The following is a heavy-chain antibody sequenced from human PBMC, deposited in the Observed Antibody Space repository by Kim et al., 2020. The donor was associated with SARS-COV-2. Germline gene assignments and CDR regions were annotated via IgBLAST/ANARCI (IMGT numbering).Heavy chain of an antibody. CDR3: TKGTNSWWDWLDS. J-gene: IGHJ5*01. CDR2: IRGGNNRT. Sequence: GGSLRLSCAASGFTFSNYAMSWVRQAPGKGLEWVSGIRGGNNRTYYADSVRGRFTISTDNSKNTVYLQMNSLRAEDTATYYCTKGTNSWWDWLDSWGQGSLVTVSS. D-gene: IGHD6-13*01. V-gene: IGHV3-23*01. CDR1: GFTFSNYA.